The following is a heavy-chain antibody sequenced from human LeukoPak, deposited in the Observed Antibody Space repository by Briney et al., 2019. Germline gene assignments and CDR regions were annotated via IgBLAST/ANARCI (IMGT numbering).Heavy chain of an antibody. D-gene: IGHD1-26*01. CDR1: GGSLSGYY. CDR2: ISRSGST. Sequence: SETLSLTCVVHGGSLSGYYWSWIRQPPGKGLERIGEISRSGSTSYNPSLESRVTISVDTSKNQFSLKLSSVTAADTAVYYCARGSDMAWELPMTWGQGALVTVSS. CDR3: ARGSDMAWELPMT. J-gene: IGHJ5*02. V-gene: IGHV4-34*01.